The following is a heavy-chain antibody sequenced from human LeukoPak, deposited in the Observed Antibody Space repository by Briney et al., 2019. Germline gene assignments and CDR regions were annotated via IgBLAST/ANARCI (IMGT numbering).Heavy chain of an antibody. CDR1: GFTFDDYA. J-gene: IGHJ3*02. CDR2: ISWNSGSI. Sequence: PGGSLRLSCAASGFTFDDYAMHGVRQAPGKGLEWVSGISWNSGSIGYADSVKGRFTISRDNAKNSLYLQMNSLRAEDTALYYCAKARGSSGWYLAFDIWGQGTMVTVSS. CDR3: AKARGSSGWYLAFDI. D-gene: IGHD6-19*01. V-gene: IGHV3-9*01.